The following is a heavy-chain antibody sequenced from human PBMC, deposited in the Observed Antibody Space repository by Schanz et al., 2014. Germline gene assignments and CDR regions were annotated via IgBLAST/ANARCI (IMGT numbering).Heavy chain of an antibody. CDR1: GGTFTAYF. CDR2: INPNTGGT. J-gene: IGHJ5*02. CDR3: AREKGHGYSGLS. D-gene: IGHD5-12*01. V-gene: IGHV1-2*06. Sequence: QVQLVQSGAEVKKPGASVKVSCKASGGTFTAYFIHWVRQAPGQGLEWMGRINPNTGGTNFAQKFQGRVTMTRDTSITTAYMDLSGLTSDDTAVYYCAREKGHGYSGLSWGQGTLLAVSS.